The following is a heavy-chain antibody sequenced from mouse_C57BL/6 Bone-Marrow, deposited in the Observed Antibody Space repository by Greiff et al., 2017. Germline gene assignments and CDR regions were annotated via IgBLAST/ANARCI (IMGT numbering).Heavy chain of an antibody. Sequence: EVQLQQSGPELVKPGASVKISCKASGYSFTDYNLNWVKQSNGKSLDWIGVLNPNYGTTSYNQKFKGKATLTVDQSTSTSYMQLNSLTSEDSAVYDCARGYDYDDAMDYWGQGTSVTGSS. J-gene: IGHJ4*01. V-gene: IGHV1-39*01. D-gene: IGHD2-4*01. CDR2: LNPNYGTT. CDR3: ARGYDYDDAMDY. CDR1: GYSFTDYN.